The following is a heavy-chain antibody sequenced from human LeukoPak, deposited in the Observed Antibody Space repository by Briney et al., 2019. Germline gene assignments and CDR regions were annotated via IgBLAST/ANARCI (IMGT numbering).Heavy chain of an antibody. CDR1: GFILSGYW. Sequence: GGSLRLSCAASGFILSGYWMSWVRRAPGKGLEWVANIKEDGNEKYYVDSVKGRFTISRDNAKNSAYLQMNSLRAEGTAVYYCAGDRYSSGWYDMDYWGQGTLVTVSS. V-gene: IGHV3-7*01. J-gene: IGHJ4*02. D-gene: IGHD6-19*01. CDR2: IKEDGNEK. CDR3: AGDRYSSGWYDMDY.